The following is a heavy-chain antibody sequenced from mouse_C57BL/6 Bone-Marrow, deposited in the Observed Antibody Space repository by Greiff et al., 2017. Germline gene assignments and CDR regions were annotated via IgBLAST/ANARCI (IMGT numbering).Heavy chain of an antibody. CDR2: IHPSASDT. CDR3: AYGSSHWYFDV. CDR1: GYTFTSYW. V-gene: IGHV1-74*01. D-gene: IGHD1-1*01. Sequence: VQLQQPGAELVKPGASVKVSCKASGYTFTSYWMHWVKQRPGQGLEWVGRIHPSASDTNYNQKFKGKATLSVDKSSSTAYMQLRSLTSEDSAVYYCAYGSSHWYFDVWGTGTTVTVAS. J-gene: IGHJ1*03.